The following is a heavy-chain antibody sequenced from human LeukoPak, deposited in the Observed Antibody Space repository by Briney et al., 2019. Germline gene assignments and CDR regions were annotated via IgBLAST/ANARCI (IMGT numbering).Heavy chain of an antibody. Sequence: GGSLGLSCAASGFPVSNKYMTWVRQAPGKGLEWVSVIYSGGTTYYADSVKGRFTISRDNSENTLYLQMNSLRAEDTAVYYCARDLMYYYGSGTEKGGYFDYWGQGTLVTVSS. D-gene: IGHD3-10*01. CDR3: ARDLMYYYGSGTEKGGYFDY. J-gene: IGHJ4*02. CDR1: GFPVSNKY. CDR2: IYSGGTT. V-gene: IGHV3-66*01.